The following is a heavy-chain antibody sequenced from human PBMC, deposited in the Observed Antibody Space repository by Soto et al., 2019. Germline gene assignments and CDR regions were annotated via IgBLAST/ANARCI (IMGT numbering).Heavy chain of an antibody. CDR1: GGSFSSYY. V-gene: IGHV4-34*01. CDR3: ARGRYCSGGSCYRGLDWFDP. CDR2: INHSGST. Sequence: QVQLQQWGAGLLKPSETLSLTCAVYGGSFSSYYWSWIRQPPGKGLEWIGEINHSGSTSYYPSLKSRVTISADSSKHQFSLRLTSVTAADTAVYYCARGRYCSGGSCYRGLDWFDPWGQGTLVTVSS. D-gene: IGHD2-15*01. J-gene: IGHJ5*02.